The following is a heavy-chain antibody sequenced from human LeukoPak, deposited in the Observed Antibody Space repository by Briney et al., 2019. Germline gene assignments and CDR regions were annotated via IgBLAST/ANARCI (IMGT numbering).Heavy chain of an antibody. CDR3: ARSAGYNCFDP. D-gene: IGHD3-10*01. CDR2: IDSHGSSP. V-gene: IGHV3-74*01. CDR1: GFTFSSYS. Sequence: GGSLLLSCAASGFTFSSYSMNWVRQAPGGGLETVARIDSHGSSPNYADSVKGRFTVTRDNAKNTLYLQMNSLRGEDTAVYYCARSAGYNCFDPWGRGTLVTVSS. J-gene: IGHJ5*02.